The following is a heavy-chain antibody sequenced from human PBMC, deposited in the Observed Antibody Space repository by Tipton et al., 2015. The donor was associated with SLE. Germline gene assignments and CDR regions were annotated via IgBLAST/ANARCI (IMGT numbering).Heavy chain of an antibody. V-gene: IGHV3-11*04. Sequence: GSLRLSCAASGFTFSDYYMSWFRQAPGKGLEWVSYISSSGSTIYYADSVKGRFTISRDNAKNSLYLQMNSLRAEDTAVYYCARGAAMAGRRAFDIWGQGTMVTVSS. CDR2: ISSSGSTI. D-gene: IGHD5-18*01. J-gene: IGHJ3*02. CDR1: GFTFSDYY. CDR3: ARGAAMAGRRAFDI.